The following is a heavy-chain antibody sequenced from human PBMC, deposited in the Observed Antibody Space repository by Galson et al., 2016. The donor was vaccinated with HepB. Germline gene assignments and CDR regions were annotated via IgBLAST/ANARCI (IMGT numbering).Heavy chain of an antibody. CDR3: AKRRDYSESGGYYPDFDY. Sequence: SLRLSCAASGFTFSTYAMRWVSQAPGKGLEWVSTITGNGGTTNYAESVRGRFTITRDNSKHTVFMQINSLRAEDTAVYYCAKRRDYSESGGYYPDFDYWGQGILVTVSS. V-gene: IGHV3-23*01. J-gene: IGHJ4*02. CDR1: GFTFSTYA. CDR2: ITGNGGTT. D-gene: IGHD3-22*01.